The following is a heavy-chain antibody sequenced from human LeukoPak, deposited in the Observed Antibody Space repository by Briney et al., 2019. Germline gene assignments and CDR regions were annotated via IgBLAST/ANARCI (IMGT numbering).Heavy chain of an antibody. J-gene: IGHJ5*02. Sequence: ASVKLCCTPSGYTFTTYGISWVRQAPGQGLEWMGWISAYNGNTNYAQKLPGRVTMTTDTYTSTPYMEMRSLGSDETAVYYCAIIPLPAASGWFDPWGQGTLVTVSS. CDR3: AIIPLPAASGWFDP. V-gene: IGHV1-18*04. D-gene: IGHD2-2*01. CDR1: GYTFTTYG. CDR2: ISAYNGNT.